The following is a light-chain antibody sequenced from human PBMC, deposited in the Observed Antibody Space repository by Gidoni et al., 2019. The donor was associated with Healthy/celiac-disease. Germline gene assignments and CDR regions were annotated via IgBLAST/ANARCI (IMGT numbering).Light chain of an antibody. V-gene: IGKV1-39*01. CDR1: QSISSY. CDR3: QQSYSTPYT. J-gene: IGKJ2*01. CDR2: AAS. Sequence: DIQMTQSPSSLSASVGDRVTITCRASQSISSYLNWYQQKPGKAPKLLSYAASSLQSWVPSRFSGSGSGTDFTPTISSLQPEDFATYYCQQSYSTPYTFGQGTKLEIK.